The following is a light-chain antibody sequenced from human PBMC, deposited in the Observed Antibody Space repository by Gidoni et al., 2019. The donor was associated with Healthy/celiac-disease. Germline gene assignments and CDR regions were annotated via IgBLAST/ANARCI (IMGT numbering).Light chain of an antibody. V-gene: IGKV4-1*01. Sequence: DLVITPSPDSLAVSLGERATINCKSSQIVLYSSNNKNYLAWYQQKPGQPPKLLIYWASTRESGVPDRFSGSGSGTDFTLTISSLQAEDVAVYYCQQYYSTPFFTFGGGTKVEIK. J-gene: IGKJ4*01. CDR3: QQYYSTPFFT. CDR2: WAS. CDR1: QIVLYSSNNKNY.